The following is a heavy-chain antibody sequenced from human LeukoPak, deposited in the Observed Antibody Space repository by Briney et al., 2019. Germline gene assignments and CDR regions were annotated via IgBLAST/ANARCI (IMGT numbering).Heavy chain of an antibody. CDR1: GGSISSSSYY. CDR3: ARLIVVVPAAIWDWFDP. J-gene: IGHJ5*02. D-gene: IGHD2-2*01. CDR2: IYYSGST. Sequence: SSETLSLTCTVSGGSISSSSYYWGWIRQPPGKGLEWIGSIYYSGSTYYNPSLKSRVTISVDTSKNQFSLKLSSVTAADTAVYYCARLIVVVPAAIWDWFDPWGQGTLVTVSS. V-gene: IGHV4-39*07.